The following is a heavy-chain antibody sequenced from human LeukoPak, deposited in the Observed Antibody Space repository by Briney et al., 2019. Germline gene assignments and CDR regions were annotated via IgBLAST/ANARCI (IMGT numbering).Heavy chain of an antibody. Sequence: GASVKVSCKASGYTFTGYYMHWVRQAPGQGLEWMGWINPNSGGTNYAQKFQGRVTMTRDTSIGTAYVELSRLRSDDTAVYYCARVVPLLWRTGGFDYWGQGTLVTVSS. CDR1: GYTFTGYY. J-gene: IGHJ4*02. D-gene: IGHD3-10*01. CDR3: ARVVPLLWRTGGFDY. CDR2: INPNSGGT. V-gene: IGHV1-2*02.